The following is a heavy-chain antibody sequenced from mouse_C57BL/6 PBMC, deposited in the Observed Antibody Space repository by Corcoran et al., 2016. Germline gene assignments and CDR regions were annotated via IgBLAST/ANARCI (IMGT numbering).Heavy chain of an antibody. V-gene: IGHV1-75*01. CDR2: IFPGSGST. Sequence: QVQLQQSGPELVKPGASVKISCKASGYTFTDYYINWVKQRPGQGLEWIGWIFPGSGSTYYNEKFKGKATLTVDKSSSTAYMLISSLTSEDSAVYFCARSGTSMVTTDPWFAYGGQGTLVTVSA. CDR3: ARSGTSMVTTDPWFAY. J-gene: IGHJ3*01. CDR1: GYTFTDYY. D-gene: IGHD2-2*01.